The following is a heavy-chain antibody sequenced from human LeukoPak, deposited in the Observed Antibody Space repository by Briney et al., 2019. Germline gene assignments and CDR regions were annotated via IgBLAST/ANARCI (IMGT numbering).Heavy chain of an antibody. V-gene: IGHV1-18*01. Sequence: ASVKVSCKASGYTFTSYGISWVRQAPGQGLEWMGWISAYNGNTNYAQKFQGRVTITRNTSISTAYMELSSLRSEDTAVYYCARGNRAAAGKSYYFDYWGQGTLVTVSS. D-gene: IGHD6-13*01. CDR1: GYTFTSYG. CDR3: ARGNRAAAGKSYYFDY. J-gene: IGHJ4*02. CDR2: ISAYNGNT.